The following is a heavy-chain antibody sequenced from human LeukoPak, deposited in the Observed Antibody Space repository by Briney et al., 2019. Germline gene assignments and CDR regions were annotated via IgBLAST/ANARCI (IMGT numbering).Heavy chain of an antibody. CDR3: AKCGYSSGWVDY. Sequence: GGSLRLSCAASGFTYSSYGMHWVRQDPGKGLEWVAVISYDGSNKYYADSVKGRFTISRDNSKSTLYLQMNSLRAEDTAVYYCAKCGYSSGWVDYWGQGTLVTVSS. J-gene: IGHJ4*02. V-gene: IGHV3-30*18. CDR1: GFTYSSYG. CDR2: ISYDGSNK. D-gene: IGHD6-19*01.